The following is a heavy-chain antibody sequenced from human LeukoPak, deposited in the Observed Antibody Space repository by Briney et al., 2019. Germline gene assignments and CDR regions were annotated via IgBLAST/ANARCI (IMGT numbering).Heavy chain of an antibody. CDR3: AGTPRDTVWFDP. CDR2: IYYSGST. D-gene: IGHD4-17*01. J-gene: IGHJ5*02. CDR1: GGSISSSSYY. V-gene: IGHV4-39*01. Sequence: PSETLSLTCTVSGGSISSSSYYWGWIRQPPGKGLEWIGSIYYSGSTYYNPSLKSRVTISVDTSKNQFSLKLSSVTAADTAVYHCAGTPRDTVWFDPWGQGTLVTVSS.